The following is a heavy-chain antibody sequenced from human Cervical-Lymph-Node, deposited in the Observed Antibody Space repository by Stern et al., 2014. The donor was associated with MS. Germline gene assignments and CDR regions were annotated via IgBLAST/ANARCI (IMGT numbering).Heavy chain of an antibody. D-gene: IGHD4-23*01. CDR1: GFTFSSSG. V-gene: IGHV3-33*01. Sequence: MQLVESGGGVVQPGRSLRLSCAASGFTFSSSGMHWVRQAPGKGLEWLAIIWYDGSNRYYADSVKGRFTISRDNSKNTLYLQMNSRRAEDTAVYYCAREGGNTAEYFQHWGQGTLVTVSS. CDR3: AREGGNTAEYFQH. J-gene: IGHJ1*01. CDR2: IWYDGSNR.